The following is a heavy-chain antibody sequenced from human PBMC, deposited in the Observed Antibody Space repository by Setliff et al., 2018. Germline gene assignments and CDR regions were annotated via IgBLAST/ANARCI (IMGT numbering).Heavy chain of an antibody. V-gene: IGHV4-39*01. CDR1: GGSISTKNYY. Sequence: PSETLSLTCTVSGGSISTKNYYWGWIRQPPGKGLEWIGNIYYSGGTYYRPSLKSRVTISVDTSENQFSLKLNSVTAADTAVYDCAGGGGWIQLFDYWCLGTQVTVS. CDR3: AGGGGWIQLFDY. D-gene: IGHD5-18*01. J-gene: IGHJ4*02. CDR2: IYYSGGT.